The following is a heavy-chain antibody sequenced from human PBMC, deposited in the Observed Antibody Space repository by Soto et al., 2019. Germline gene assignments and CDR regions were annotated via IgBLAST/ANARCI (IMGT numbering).Heavy chain of an antibody. J-gene: IGHJ6*02. Sequence: PGGSLRLSCAASGFTFSSYAMSWVRQAPGKGLEWVSAISGSGGSTYYADSVKGRFTISRDNSKNTLYLQMNSLRAEDTAVYYCFFPPLPNIVWSPFNYYGMDVWGQGTTVTV. CDR1: GFTFSSYA. V-gene: IGHV3-23*01. CDR3: FFPPLPNIVWSPFNYYGMDV. CDR2: ISGSGGST. D-gene: IGHD5-12*01.